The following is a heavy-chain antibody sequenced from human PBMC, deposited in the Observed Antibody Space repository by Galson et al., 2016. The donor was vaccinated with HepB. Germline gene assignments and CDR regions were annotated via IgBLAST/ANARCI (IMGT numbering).Heavy chain of an antibody. D-gene: IGHD4-23*01. CDR1: GFTFRSSA. J-gene: IGHJ4*02. CDR2: IVVGSGNR. CDR3: AAGDGLRWWGWGY. V-gene: IGHV1-58*01. Sequence: SVKVSCKASGFTFRSSALQWVRQARGQRLEWIGWIVVGSGNRDYAQKFQERVTITRDMSTSTAYMELSSLRSDDTAVYDCAAGDGLRWWGWGYWGQGTLVIVSS.